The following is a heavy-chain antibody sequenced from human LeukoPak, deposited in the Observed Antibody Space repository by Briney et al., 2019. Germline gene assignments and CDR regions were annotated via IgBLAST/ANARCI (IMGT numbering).Heavy chain of an antibody. J-gene: IGHJ4*02. CDR1: GFTFDDYG. V-gene: IGHV3-30*02. CDR2: IRYDGSNK. CDR3: AKELIMRFDF. D-gene: IGHD3-16*01. Sequence: GGSLRLSCAASGFTFDDYGMSWVRQAPGKGLEWVAFIRYDGSNKYYADSVKGRFTISRDNAKNSLYLQMNSLRAEDTAVYYCAKELIMRFDFWGQGTLVTVSS.